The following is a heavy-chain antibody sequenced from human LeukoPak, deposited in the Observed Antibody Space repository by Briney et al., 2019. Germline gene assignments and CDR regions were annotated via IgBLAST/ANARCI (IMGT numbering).Heavy chain of an antibody. V-gene: IGHV4-4*07. J-gene: IGHJ4*02. CDR1: GGSISSYY. CDR3: ARHEGGYSYGYPHYFDY. CDR2: IYTSGST. D-gene: IGHD5-18*01. Sequence: SETLSLTCTVSGGSISSYYWSWIRQPAGKGLEWIGRIYTSGSTNYNPSLKSRVTMSVDTSKNQFSLKLSSVTAADTAVYYCARHEGGYSYGYPHYFDYWGQGTLVTVSS.